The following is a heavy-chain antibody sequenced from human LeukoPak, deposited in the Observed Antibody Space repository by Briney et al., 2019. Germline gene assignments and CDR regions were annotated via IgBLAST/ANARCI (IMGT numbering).Heavy chain of an antibody. D-gene: IGHD6-13*01. V-gene: IGHV4-34*01. Sequence: PSETLSLTCAVYGGSFSGYYWSWIRQPPGKGLEWIGEINHSGSTNYNPSLKSRVTISVDTSKNQFSLKLSSVTAADTAVYYCAKEMRNSSSWSNGYYYGMDVWGQGTTVTVSS. CDR2: INHSGST. CDR3: AKEMRNSSSWSNGYYYGMDV. CDR1: GGSFSGYY. J-gene: IGHJ6*02.